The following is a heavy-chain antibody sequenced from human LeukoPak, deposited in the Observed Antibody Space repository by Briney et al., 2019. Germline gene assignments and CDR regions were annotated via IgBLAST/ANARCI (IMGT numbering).Heavy chain of an antibody. CDR1: GFTFSSYG. CDR2: ISYDGGNK. CDR3: AKEGQYCSSTSCYTPDAFDI. J-gene: IGHJ3*02. D-gene: IGHD2-2*02. Sequence: QPGGSLRLSCAASGFTFSSYGMHWVRQAPGKGLEWVAVISYDGGNKYYADSVKGRFTISRDNSKNTLYLQMNSLRAEDTAVYYCAKEGQYCSSTSCYTPDAFDIWGQGTMVTVSS. V-gene: IGHV3-30*18.